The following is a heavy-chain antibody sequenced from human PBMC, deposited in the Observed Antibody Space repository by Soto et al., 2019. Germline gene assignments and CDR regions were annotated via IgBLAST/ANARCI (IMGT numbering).Heavy chain of an antibody. CDR2: IYYSVST. CDR3: SRGPGI. V-gene: IGHV4-31*03. Sequence: QVQLQESGPGLVKPSQTLSLTCTVSGDSISSGGYFWNWIRQHTGEGLGWIGYIYYSVSTDYNPSLESRVTISVDTSKNQFSLKLSSVTAADTAVYYCSRGPGIWGQGTLVTVSS. J-gene: IGHJ4*02. CDR1: GDSISSGGYF.